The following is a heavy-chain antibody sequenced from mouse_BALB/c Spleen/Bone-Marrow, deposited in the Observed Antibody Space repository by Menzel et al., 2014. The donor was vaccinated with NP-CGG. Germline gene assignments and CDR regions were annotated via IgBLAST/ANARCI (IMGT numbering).Heavy chain of an antibody. J-gene: IGHJ4*01. CDR1: GFNIKDTY. Sequence: EAQLQQSGAELVKPGASVKLSCTASGFNIKDTYMHWVKQRPEQGLEWIGRTDPANGNTKYDPKFQGKATITADTSSNTAYLQLSSLTSEDTAVYYCARWEYYAMDYWGQGTSVTVSS. D-gene: IGHD4-1*01. CDR3: ARWEYYAMDY. CDR2: TDPANGNT. V-gene: IGHV14-3*02.